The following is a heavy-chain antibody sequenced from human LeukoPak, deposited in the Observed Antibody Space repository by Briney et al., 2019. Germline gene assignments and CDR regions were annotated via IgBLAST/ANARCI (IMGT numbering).Heavy chain of an antibody. CDR1: GYTFTSYD. V-gene: IGHV1-8*01. J-gene: IGHJ6*03. Sequence: GASVKVSCKASGYTFTSYDINWVRQATGQGLEWMGWMNPNSGNTGYAQKFQGRVTMTRNTSISTAYMELSSLRSEDTAVYYCATATNYGSGTDYYYMEVWGKGTTVTISS. CDR3: ATATNYGSGTDYYYMEV. D-gene: IGHD3-10*01. CDR2: MNPNSGNT.